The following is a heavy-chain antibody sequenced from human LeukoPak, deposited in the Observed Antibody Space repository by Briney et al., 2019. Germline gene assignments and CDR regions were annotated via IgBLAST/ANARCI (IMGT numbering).Heavy chain of an antibody. V-gene: IGHV4-39*07. D-gene: IGHD5-24*01. CDR3: ARERRDGYNVYYYYNYMDV. Sequence: SETLSLTCTVSGGSISSSKYYWGWIRQPPGKGLEWIGTIFNSGSTHYNPSLKSRVTISVDTSKNQFSLKLSSVTAADTAVYYCARERRDGYNVYYYYNYMDVWGKGTTVTVSS. CDR1: GGSISSSKYY. CDR2: IFNSGST. J-gene: IGHJ6*03.